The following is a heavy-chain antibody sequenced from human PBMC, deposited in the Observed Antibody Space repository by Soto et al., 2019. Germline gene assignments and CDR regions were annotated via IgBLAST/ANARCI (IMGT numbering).Heavy chain of an antibody. J-gene: IGHJ1*01. Sequence: PSETLSLTCTVSGDSISGYYWSWIRQPPGKGLEWIGYIYSSGSTNYNPSLKSRVTITRDTSASTAYMELSSLRSEDTAVYYCARGGVVVPAAILYFQHWGQGTLVTVSS. CDR2: IYSSGST. D-gene: IGHD2-2*01. V-gene: IGHV4-4*08. CDR3: ARGGVVVPAAILYFQH. CDR1: GDSISGYY.